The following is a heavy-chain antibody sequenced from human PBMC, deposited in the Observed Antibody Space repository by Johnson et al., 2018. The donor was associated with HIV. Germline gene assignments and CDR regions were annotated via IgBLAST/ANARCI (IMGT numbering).Heavy chain of an antibody. J-gene: IGHJ3*02. D-gene: IGHD5-18*01. CDR3: ARGPRGYSYGYPDAFDI. Sequence: QVQLVESGGGAVQPGKSLRLSCAASGFTFSGYGMHWVRQAPGKGLEWVAVISYDGSNKYYADSVKGRFTTSRDNSKNTLYLQMNSLRAEDTAVYYCARGPRGYSYGYPDAFDIWGQGTMVTVSS. CDR2: ISYDGSNK. CDR1: GFTFSGYG. V-gene: IGHV3-30*03.